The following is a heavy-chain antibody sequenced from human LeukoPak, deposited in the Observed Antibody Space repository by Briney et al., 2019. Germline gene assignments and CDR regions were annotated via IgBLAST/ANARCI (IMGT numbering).Heavy chain of an antibody. CDR1: GFTFSSFG. Sequence: GGSLRLSCIASGFTFSSFGMNWVRQDPAKGLEWVSAISDDGRNTYYADSVKGRFTISRDNSKNTLYLQVNSLRTDDTAVYYCAKRVPYSSSSVYFDKWGQGTPVTVSP. D-gene: IGHD6-6*01. V-gene: IGHV3-23*01. J-gene: IGHJ4*02. CDR2: ISDDGRNT. CDR3: AKRVPYSSSSVYFDK.